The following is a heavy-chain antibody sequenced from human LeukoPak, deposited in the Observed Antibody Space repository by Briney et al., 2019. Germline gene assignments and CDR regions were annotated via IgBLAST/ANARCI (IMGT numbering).Heavy chain of an antibody. CDR1: GGSISTTTYY. D-gene: IGHD3-22*01. CDR2: IAYSGST. Sequence: SSETVSLTCTVSGGSISTTTYYWGYIRQPPGKGLEWIGSIAYSGSTYYNPSLRSRVSISIDTSENHFSLKLSSVTAADTAVYYCARRFDRNGRGAFAHWGQGRLVTVSS. V-gene: IGHV4-39*01. J-gene: IGHJ4*02. CDR3: ARRFDRNGRGAFAH.